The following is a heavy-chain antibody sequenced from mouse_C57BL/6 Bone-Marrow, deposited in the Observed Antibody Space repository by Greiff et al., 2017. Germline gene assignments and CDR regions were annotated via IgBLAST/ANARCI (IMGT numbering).Heavy chain of an antibody. V-gene: IGHV1-69*01. CDR1: GYTFTSYW. D-gene: IGHD2-4*01. CDR3: APYDYDGGFAC. CDR2: IDPSDSYT. Sequence: QVQLQQPGAELVMPGASVKLSCKASGYTFTSYWMHWVKQRPGQGLEWIGEIDPSDSYTNYNQKFKGKSTLTVDKSSSTAYMQLSSLTSEDSAVYYCAPYDYDGGFACWRQGTLVSVSA. J-gene: IGHJ3*01.